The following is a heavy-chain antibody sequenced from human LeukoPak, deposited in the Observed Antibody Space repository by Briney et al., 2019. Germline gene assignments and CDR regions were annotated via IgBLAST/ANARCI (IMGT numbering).Heavy chain of an antibody. D-gene: IGHD6-6*01. V-gene: IGHV3-21*01. CDR2: ISSSDSYI. J-gene: IGHJ4*02. Sequence: GGSLRLSCAASGFTFTRYSMNWVRQAPGKGLEWVSSISSSDSYIFYAQSVEGRFIISRDNAKNSHYLQMNSLRVDDTAVYFCARGTYRSSSPSIGMPYYLDYWGQGILVTVSS. CDR3: ARGTYRSSSPSIGMPYYLDY. CDR1: GFTFTRYS.